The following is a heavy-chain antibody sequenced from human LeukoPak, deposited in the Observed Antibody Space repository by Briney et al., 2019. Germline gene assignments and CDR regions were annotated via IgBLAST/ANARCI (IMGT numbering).Heavy chain of an antibody. CDR1: GYTFTDYY. V-gene: IGHV1-2*02. CDR2: INPHGGVT. J-gene: IGHJ5*01. CDR3: ARERTPIALKIMIIFDS. Sequence: ASVKVSCKASGYTFTDYYIHWVRQAPGQGLEWMASINPHGGVTNSAQEFQGRVTVTRDASISTAYLELSGLRSDDTAVYYCARERTPIALKIMIIFDSWGQGTLITVSS. D-gene: IGHD3-16*01.